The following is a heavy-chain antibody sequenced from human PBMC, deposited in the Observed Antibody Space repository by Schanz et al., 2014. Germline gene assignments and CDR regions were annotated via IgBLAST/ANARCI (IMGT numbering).Heavy chain of an antibody. CDR1: GYTFTSYG. V-gene: IGHV1-18*01. D-gene: IGHD3-3*01. Sequence: QVQLVQSGAEVKKPGASVKVSCKASGYTFTSYGISWVRQAPGQGLEWMGWISVYNHNKEYDQKFQGRVTMTTDTSASTAYIALTGPSSDDPTVYYCARDRRFFGRDGLCYLDSWGQGTLVTVSS. CDR2: ISVYNHNK. CDR3: ARDRRFFGRDGLCYLDS. J-gene: IGHJ4*02.